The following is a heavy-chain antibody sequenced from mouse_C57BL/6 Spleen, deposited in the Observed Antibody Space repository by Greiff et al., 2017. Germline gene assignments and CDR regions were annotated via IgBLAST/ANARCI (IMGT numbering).Heavy chain of an antibody. D-gene: IGHD2-4*01. CDR2: INPNNGGT. Sequence: VQLKQSGPELVKPGASVKIPCKASGYTFTDYNMDWVKQSHGKSLEWIGDINPNNGGTIYNQKFKGKATLTVDKSSSTAYMELRSLTSEDTAVYYCARSDYDYDGNMDYWGQGTSVTVSS. CDR1: GYTFTDYN. V-gene: IGHV1-18*01. CDR3: ARSDYDYDGNMDY. J-gene: IGHJ4*01.